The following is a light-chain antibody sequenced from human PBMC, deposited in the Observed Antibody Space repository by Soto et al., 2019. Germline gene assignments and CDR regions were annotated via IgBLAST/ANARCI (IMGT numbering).Light chain of an antibody. J-gene: IGKJ4*01. Sequence: EIVLTQSPGTLSLSPGQRATLSCRASQNIRSNYVAWYQQKPGQAPRLLIFGSSTTATGIPDRFSASGSGTDFSLTLSRLEPEDFAVYYCQQYGYEPLTFGGGTTVEI. CDR2: GSS. CDR1: QNIRSNY. V-gene: IGKV3-20*01. CDR3: QQYGYEPLT.